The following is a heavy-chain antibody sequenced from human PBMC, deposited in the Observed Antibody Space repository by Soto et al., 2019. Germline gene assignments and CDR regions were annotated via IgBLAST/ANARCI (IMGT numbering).Heavy chain of an antibody. Sequence: QVQLQQWGAGLLKPSETLSLTCGVLNGSLSDHYSSWIRQTPVKGLEWIGAINARGTINYNPSLRRRVTISRDTSKNQVSVKLNSVTAPDTAPYYCARGGNIVRRMARWFDPWGEGTLVTVSS. CDR2: INARGTI. V-gene: IGHV4-34*02. CDR3: ARGGNIVRRMARWFDP. CDR1: NGSLSDHY. D-gene: IGHD5-12*01. J-gene: IGHJ5*02.